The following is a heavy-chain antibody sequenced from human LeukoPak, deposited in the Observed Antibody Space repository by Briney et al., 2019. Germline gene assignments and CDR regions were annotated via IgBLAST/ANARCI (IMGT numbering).Heavy chain of an antibody. Sequence: ASVKVSCKASGYTFTSYGISWVRQAPGQGLEGMGWISAYNGNTNYAQKLQGRVTMTTDTSTSTAYMELRSLRSDDTAVYYCARVPDDYGDNYYMDVWGKGTTVTVSS. CDR1: GYTFTSYG. V-gene: IGHV1-18*01. J-gene: IGHJ6*03. CDR2: ISAYNGNT. CDR3: ARVPDDYGDNYYMDV. D-gene: IGHD4-17*01.